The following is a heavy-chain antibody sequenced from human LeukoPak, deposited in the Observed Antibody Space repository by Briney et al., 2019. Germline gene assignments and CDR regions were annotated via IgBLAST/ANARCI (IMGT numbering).Heavy chain of an antibody. D-gene: IGHD5-18*01. CDR2: INPNSGGT. V-gene: IGHV1-2*02. J-gene: IGHJ4*02. CDR1: GYTFTGYY. Sequence: ASVKVSCKASGYTFTGYYIHWVRQAPGQGLEWMGWINPNSGGTNYAQKFQGRVTMTRDTSISTAYMELSRLRSDDTAVYYCARAAGGIRGYSYGTYFDYWGQGTLVTVSS. CDR3: ARAAGGIRGYSYGTYFDY.